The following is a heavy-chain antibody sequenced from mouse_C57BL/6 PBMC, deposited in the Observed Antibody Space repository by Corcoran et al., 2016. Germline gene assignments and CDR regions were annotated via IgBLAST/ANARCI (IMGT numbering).Heavy chain of an antibody. Sequence: EVQLQQSGPELVKPGASVKIPCKASGYTFTDYNMDWVKQSHGKSLEWIGDINPNNGCTIYNQKFKGKATLTVDKSSSTAYMELRSLTAEDTAVYYCARPADYAMDYWGQGTSVTVSS. CDR1: GYTFTDYN. J-gene: IGHJ4*01. CDR3: ARPADYAMDY. CDR2: INPNNGCT. V-gene: IGHV1-18*01.